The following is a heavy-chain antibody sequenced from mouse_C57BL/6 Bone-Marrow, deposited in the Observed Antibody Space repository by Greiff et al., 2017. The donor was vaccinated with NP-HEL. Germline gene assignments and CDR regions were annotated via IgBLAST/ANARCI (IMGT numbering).Heavy chain of an antibody. CDR3: ARLGNWYFDY. J-gene: IGHJ2*01. CDR2: IYPRDGST. V-gene: IGHV1-85*01. D-gene: IGHD4-1*01. Sequence: VQLQQSGPELVKPGASVKLSCKASGYTFTSYDINWVKQRPGQGLEWIGWIYPRDGSTKYNEKFKGKATLPVDTYSSTASLELHSLPSEDSAVYFFARLGNWYFDYWGQGTTLTVSS. CDR1: GYTFTSYD.